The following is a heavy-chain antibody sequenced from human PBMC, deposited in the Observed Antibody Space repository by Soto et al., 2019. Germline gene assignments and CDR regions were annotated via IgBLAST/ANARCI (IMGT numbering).Heavy chain of an antibody. Sequence: SSVKVSCKASGGTFSNYAISWVRQAPGSGLEWMGGIIPMSATSNYAQKFQGRVTITADDSTSTAYMELSSLRSDDTAVYYCARGVLRLHYFDTNGYYPYNFDYWGQGTMVTVSS. CDR1: GGTFSNYA. D-gene: IGHD3-22*01. CDR2: IIPMSATS. J-gene: IGHJ4*02. CDR3: ARGVLRLHYFDTNGYYPYNFDY. V-gene: IGHV1-69*13.